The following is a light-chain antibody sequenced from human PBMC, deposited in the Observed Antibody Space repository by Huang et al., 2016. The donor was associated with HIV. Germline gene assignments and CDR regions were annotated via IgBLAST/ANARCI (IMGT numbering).Light chain of an antibody. J-gene: IGKJ5*01. CDR1: QDIRTN. CDR3: QQHSNLPTT. Sequence: DIQMTQSPSPLSASIGDRVTITCQASQDIRTNLNWYQQKPGKAPKLLINDASNLQTGVPSRFSGSGTGTDFSFTISSLQPEDIATYFCQQHSNLPTTFGQGTRLDIK. V-gene: IGKV1-33*01. CDR2: DAS.